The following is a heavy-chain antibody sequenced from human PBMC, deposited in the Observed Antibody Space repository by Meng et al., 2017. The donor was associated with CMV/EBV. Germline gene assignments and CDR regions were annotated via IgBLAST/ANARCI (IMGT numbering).Heavy chain of an antibody. CDR1: GFTFSSCA. CDR3: AKEGSSSLGGAFDI. CDR2: ISGSGGST. D-gene: IGHD6-6*01. V-gene: IGHV3-23*01. J-gene: IGHJ3*02. Sequence: GESLKISCAASGFTFSSCAMSWVRQAPGKGLEWVSAISGSGGSTYYADSVKGRFTISRDNSKNTLYLQMNSLRAEDTAVYYCAKEGSSSLGGAFDIWGQGTMVTVSS.